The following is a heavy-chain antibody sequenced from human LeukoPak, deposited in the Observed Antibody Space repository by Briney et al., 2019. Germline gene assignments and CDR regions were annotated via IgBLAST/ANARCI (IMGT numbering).Heavy chain of an antibody. J-gene: IGHJ4*02. CDR1: GGSISSYY. CDR3: ARGRPGPYNNSPNHPFDY. D-gene: IGHD4-23*01. V-gene: IGHV4-59*01. Sequence: SETLSLTCTVSGGSISSYYWSWLRQPPGKGLEWIGYIYYSGSTNYNPSLKSRVTISVDTSKNQFSLKLSSVTAADTAVYYCARGRPGPYNNSPNHPFDYWGQGTLVTVSS. CDR2: IYYSGST.